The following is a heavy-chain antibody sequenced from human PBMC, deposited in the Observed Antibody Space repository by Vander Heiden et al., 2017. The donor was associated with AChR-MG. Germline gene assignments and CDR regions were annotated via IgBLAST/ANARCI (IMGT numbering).Heavy chain of an antibody. V-gene: IGHV3-66*01. Sequence: EVQVVESGGGLVQPGGCLRLSSAASGFTVSTNYMSWGRRVPGKGLLWVSFIYSGGSTYHAYSVKGRFTISRDNSKNTLYLQMNSLRAEDTAVYYCARRRPSIWSIDYWGQGSLVTVSS. J-gene: IGHJ4*02. CDR3: ARRRPSIWSIDY. D-gene: IGHD6-13*01. CDR1: GFTVSTNY. CDR2: IYSGGST.